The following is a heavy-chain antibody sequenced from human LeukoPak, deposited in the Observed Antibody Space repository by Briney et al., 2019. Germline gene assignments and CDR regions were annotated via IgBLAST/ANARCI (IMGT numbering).Heavy chain of an antibody. D-gene: IGHD4-17*01. CDR1: GVSISSDY. Sequence: PSETLTLTCTVSGVSISSDYWSWIRLPPGKGLEWIGYIYYSGSSNYNPSLKSRVTMSVDTSKNQFSLKLTSVTAADTAVYYCARRLRQNLFDPWGQGTLVTVSS. J-gene: IGHJ5*02. V-gene: IGHV4-59*08. CDR2: IYYSGSS. CDR3: ARRLRQNLFDP.